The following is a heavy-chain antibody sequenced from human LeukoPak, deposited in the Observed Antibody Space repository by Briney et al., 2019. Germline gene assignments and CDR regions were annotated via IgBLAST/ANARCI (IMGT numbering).Heavy chain of an antibody. CDR1: GFTFSSYA. Sequence: GGSLRLSCAASGFTFSSYAMSWVRQAPGKGLEWVSAISGSGGSTYYADSVKGRFTISRDNAKNLLYLQMNSLRDEDTAVYYCARGYCSNGVCRLFDYWGQGTLVTVSS. D-gene: IGHD2-8*01. J-gene: IGHJ4*02. CDR3: ARGYCSNGVCRLFDY. V-gene: IGHV3-23*01. CDR2: ISGSGGST.